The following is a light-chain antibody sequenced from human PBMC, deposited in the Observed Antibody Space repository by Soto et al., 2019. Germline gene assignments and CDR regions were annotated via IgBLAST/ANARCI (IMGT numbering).Light chain of an antibody. V-gene: IGLV2-11*01. CDR3: CSYAGNYVV. CDR2: DVT. Sequence: QSALTQPASVSGSPGQSITISCTGTSSDVGHNYVSWYQQHPDKAPKLMIYDVTKRPSGVPDRFSGSKSGNTASLTISGLQAEDEADYYCCSYAGNYVVFGGGTKLTVL. CDR1: SSDVGHNY. J-gene: IGLJ2*01.